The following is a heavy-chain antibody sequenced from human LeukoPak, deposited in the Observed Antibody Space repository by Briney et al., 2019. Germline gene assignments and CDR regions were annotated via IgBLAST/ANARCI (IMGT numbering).Heavy chain of an antibody. V-gene: IGHV4-39*07. J-gene: IGHJ4*02. Sequence: SETLSLTCTVSGDSISGSTYYWGWIRQPPGKGLEWIGSIYYSGNTYYNPSLKSRVTISVDTSKNQFSLKLSSVTAADTAVYYCARIDYSNFDYWGQGTLVTVSS. D-gene: IGHD4-11*01. CDR3: ARIDYSNFDY. CDR2: IYYSGNT. CDR1: GDSISGSTYY.